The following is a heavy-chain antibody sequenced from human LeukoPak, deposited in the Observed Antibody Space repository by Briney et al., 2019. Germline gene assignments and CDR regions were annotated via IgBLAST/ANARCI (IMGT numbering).Heavy chain of an antibody. CDR3: AREYFYDSSGYYSPWFDP. D-gene: IGHD3-22*01. CDR2: INPNSGGT. V-gene: IGHV1-2*02. Sequence: ASVKVSCKASEYTFTGYYMHWVRQAPGQGLEWMGWINPNSGGTNYAQKFQGRVTMTRDTSISTAYMELSRLRSDDTAVYYCAREYFYDSSGYYSPWFDPWGQGTLVTVSS. CDR1: EYTFTGYY. J-gene: IGHJ5*02.